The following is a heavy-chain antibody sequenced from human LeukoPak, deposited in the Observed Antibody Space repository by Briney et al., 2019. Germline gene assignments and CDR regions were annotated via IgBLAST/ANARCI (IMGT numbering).Heavy chain of an antibody. D-gene: IGHD5-18*01. CDR3: AKDLNRIQLWLDISSAFDI. V-gene: IGHV3-23*01. CDR1: GFTFSSYA. Sequence: GGSLRLSCAASGFTFSSYAMSWVRQAPGKGLEWVSAISGSGGSTYYAGSVKGRFTISRDNSKNTLYLQMNSLRAEDTAVYYCAKDLNRIQLWLDISSAFDIWGQGTMVTVSS. J-gene: IGHJ3*02. CDR2: ISGSGGST.